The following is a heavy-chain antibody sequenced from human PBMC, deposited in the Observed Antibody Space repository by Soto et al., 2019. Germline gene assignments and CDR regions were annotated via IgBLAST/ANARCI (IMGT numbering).Heavy chain of an antibody. CDR3: ARHATRSYDK. V-gene: IGHV4-59*08. J-gene: IGHJ4*02. CDR1: RGSISTYY. CDR2: SNYNGDT. Sequence: SETLSLTCTVSRGSISTYYWGWIRQPPGKGLECIGYSNYNGDTNYNPSLGSRVTISVDTSKNQFSLNLSSVTAADTAVYYCARHATRSYDKWGQGTLVTVSS.